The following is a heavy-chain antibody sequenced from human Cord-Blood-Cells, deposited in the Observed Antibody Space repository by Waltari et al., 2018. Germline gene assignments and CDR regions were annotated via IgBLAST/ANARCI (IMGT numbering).Heavy chain of an antibody. D-gene: IGHD2-15*01. J-gene: IGHJ4*02. V-gene: IGHV1-18*01. CDR1: GYTFTRYV. Sequence: QVQLVQSGAEVKKPGASVKVSSKASGYTFTRYVLSWVRQAPGQGLAGMGWISAYNGNTNYAQKLQGRVTMTTDTSTSTAYMELRSLRSDDTAVYYCARDTLVGYCSGGSCYSNFDYWGQGTLVTVSS. CDR3: ARDTLVGYCSGGSCYSNFDY. CDR2: ISAYNGNT.